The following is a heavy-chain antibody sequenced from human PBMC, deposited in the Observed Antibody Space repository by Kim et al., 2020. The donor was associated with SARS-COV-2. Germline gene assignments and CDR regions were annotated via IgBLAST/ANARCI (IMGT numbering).Heavy chain of an antibody. CDR3: ARRRERDCSSTTCYISPLFHFYS. CDR2: VSAHSGNT. Sequence: ASVKVSCKASGYTFTTHAIAWVRQAPGQGLEWMGWVSAHSGNTKYAQNFQGRVTMTKDTSTSTAYMELTSLKPDDTAVYYCARRRERDCSSTTCYISPLFHFYSWGQGTLGRVSA. J-gene: IGHJ4*02. V-gene: IGHV1-18*04. D-gene: IGHD2-2*02. CDR1: GYTFTTHA.